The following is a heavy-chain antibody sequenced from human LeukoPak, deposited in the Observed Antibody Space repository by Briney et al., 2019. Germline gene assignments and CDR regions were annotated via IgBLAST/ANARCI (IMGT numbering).Heavy chain of an antibody. CDR2: IYYSGNT. CDR3: ARHAPTRTTVTTTHAFDI. D-gene: IGHD4-17*01. V-gene: IGHV4-39*01. J-gene: IGHJ3*02. Sequence: PSETLSLTCTVSGASISSRSYYWGWIRQPPGKGLEWIGSIYYSGNTYYNPSLKSRVTISVDTSKSQFSLKLSSVTAADTAVYYCARHAPTRTTVTTTHAFDIWGQGTMVTVSS. CDR1: GASISSRSYY.